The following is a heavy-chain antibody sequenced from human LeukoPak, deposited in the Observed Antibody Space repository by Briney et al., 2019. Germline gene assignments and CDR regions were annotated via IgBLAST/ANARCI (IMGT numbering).Heavy chain of an antibody. J-gene: IGHJ5*02. V-gene: IGHV4-39*01. CDR3: ARALGYCSGGSCTRGYNWFDP. Sequence: NSSETLSLTCTVSGVSISSSDYYWGWIRQPPGKGLEWIGSIYYGGSTYYNPSLKSRVTISVDTSMNQFSLKLSFVTTADTAVYYCARALGYCSGGSCTRGYNWFDPWGQGTLVTVPS. D-gene: IGHD2-15*01. CDR2: IYYGGST. CDR1: GVSISSSDYY.